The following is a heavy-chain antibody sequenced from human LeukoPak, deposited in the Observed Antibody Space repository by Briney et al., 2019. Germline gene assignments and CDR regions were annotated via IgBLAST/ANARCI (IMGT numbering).Heavy chain of an antibody. CDR3: ARGTRHYVWGSYRSYYFDY. Sequence: NPSETLSLTCAVYGGSFSGYYWSWIRQPPGKGLEWIGEINHSGSTNYNPSLKSRGTISVDTSKNQCSLKLSSVTAADTAVYYCARGTRHYVWGSYRSYYFDYWGQGTLVTVSS. V-gene: IGHV4-34*01. CDR2: INHSGST. CDR1: GGSFSGYY. D-gene: IGHD3-16*02. J-gene: IGHJ4*02.